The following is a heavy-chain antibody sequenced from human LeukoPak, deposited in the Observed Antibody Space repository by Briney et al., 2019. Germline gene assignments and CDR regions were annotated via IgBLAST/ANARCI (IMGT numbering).Heavy chain of an antibody. CDR2: MNPNSGNT. CDR3: TTTPLHDYGDYEDY. Sequence: ASVKVSCKASGYTFTSYDINWVRQATGQGLEWMGWMNPNSGNTGYAQKFQGRVTITRNTSISTAYMELSSLRSEDTAVYYCTTTPLHDYGDYEDYWGQGTLVTVSS. CDR1: GYTFTSYD. J-gene: IGHJ4*02. D-gene: IGHD4-17*01. V-gene: IGHV1-8*03.